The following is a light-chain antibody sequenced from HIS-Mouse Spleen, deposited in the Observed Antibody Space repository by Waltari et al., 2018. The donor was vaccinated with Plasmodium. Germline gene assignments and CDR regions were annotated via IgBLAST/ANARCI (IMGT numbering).Light chain of an antibody. V-gene: IGLV2-14*01. CDR2: EFS. J-gene: IGLJ1*01. CDR3: SSYTSSSTLYV. CDR1: SSDDGGYNY. Sequence: QSALTQPASVSGSPGQSLTISCTGTSSDDGGYNYVSWYQQHPGKAPKLMIYEFSNRPSGVSNRFSGSKSGNTASLTISGLQAEDEADYYCSSYTSSSTLYVFGTGTKVTVL.